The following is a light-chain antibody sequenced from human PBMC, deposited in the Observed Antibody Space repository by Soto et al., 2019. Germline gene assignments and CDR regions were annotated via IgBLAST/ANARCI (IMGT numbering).Light chain of an antibody. Sequence: QSVLTQPPSVSGAPGQTVTISCTGSSSNFGAGHDVNWYQQLPGSAPKLVIYSDFKRPSGVPARFSGSKSGTSASLAISGLQSEDEAEYYCVTWDDSLATYVFGAGTKLTVL. CDR1: SSNFGAGHD. V-gene: IGLV1-40*01. J-gene: IGLJ1*01. CDR2: SDF. CDR3: VTWDDSLATYV.